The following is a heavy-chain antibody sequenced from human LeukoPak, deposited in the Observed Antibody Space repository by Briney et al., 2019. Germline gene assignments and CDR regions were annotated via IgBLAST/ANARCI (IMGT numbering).Heavy chain of an antibody. Sequence: SETLSLTCTVSGGSISSSSYYWGWIRQPPGKGLEWIGSIYYSGSTYYNPSLKSRVTISVDTSKNQFSLKLSSVTAADTAVYYCARVITTVTSNWFDPWGQGTLVTVSS. CDR2: IYYSGST. CDR1: GGSISSSSYY. J-gene: IGHJ5*02. D-gene: IGHD4-17*01. V-gene: IGHV4-39*07. CDR3: ARVITTVTSNWFDP.